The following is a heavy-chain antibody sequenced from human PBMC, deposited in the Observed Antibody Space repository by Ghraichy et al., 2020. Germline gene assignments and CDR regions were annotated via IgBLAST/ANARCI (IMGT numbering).Heavy chain of an antibody. J-gene: IGHJ6*02. CDR2: ITSSSSTK. CDR3: ARGSAVVRYYYYDGMDV. V-gene: IGHV3-48*02. D-gene: IGHD2-21*01. CDR1: GFSLSGYS. Sequence: GGSLRLSCVRSGFSLSGYSMNWVRQAPGKPLEWVSYITSSSSTKAYADSVKGRFTISRDNAQNSLHLQMNSLRDEDTAVYYCARGSAVVRYYYYDGMDVWGQGTTVIVAS.